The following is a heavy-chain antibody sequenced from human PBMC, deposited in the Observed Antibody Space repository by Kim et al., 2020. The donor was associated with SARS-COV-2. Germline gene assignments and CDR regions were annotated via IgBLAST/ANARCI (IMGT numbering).Heavy chain of an antibody. CDR2: IYPGDSDT. V-gene: IGHV5-51*01. CDR3: ARHVDCGGDCYGMDV. D-gene: IGHD2-21*02. Sequence: GESLKISCKGSGYSFTSYWFGWVRQMPGKGLEWMGIIYPGDSDTRYSPSFQGQVTISADKSISTAYLQWSSLKASDTARYYCARHVDCGGDCYGMDVWGQGTTVTVSS. CDR1: GYSFTSYW. J-gene: IGHJ6*02.